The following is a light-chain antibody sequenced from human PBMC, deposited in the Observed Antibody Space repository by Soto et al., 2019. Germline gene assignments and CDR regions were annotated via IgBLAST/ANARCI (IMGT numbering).Light chain of an antibody. CDR1: QSGPTNF. CDR3: HQYATSPQT. CDR2: DPS. J-gene: IGKJ1*01. V-gene: IGKV3-20*01. Sequence: DIVLTQSPGTLALSPGARASLSCSAGQSGPTNFLAWDQHKPGLAPRLLIYDPSSRATGITDRFSGRGSGTDVTLSSSRLEPEEVGVYYCHQYATSPQTCGQGTKGEIK.